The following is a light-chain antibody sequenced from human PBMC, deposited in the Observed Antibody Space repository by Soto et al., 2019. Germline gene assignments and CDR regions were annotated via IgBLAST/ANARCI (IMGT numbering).Light chain of an antibody. CDR1: QGIGKD. CDR2: SAS. CDR3: LQDYNFPWT. Sequence: AIQMTQSPSSLSASVGDRVTITCRASQGIGKDLSWYQQKPGNAPKLLLYSASSLQSGVPSRFSGSGSDTDFTLTISSLRPEDFATYFCLQDYNFPWTFGQGTNVEIK. V-gene: IGKV1-6*01. J-gene: IGKJ1*01.